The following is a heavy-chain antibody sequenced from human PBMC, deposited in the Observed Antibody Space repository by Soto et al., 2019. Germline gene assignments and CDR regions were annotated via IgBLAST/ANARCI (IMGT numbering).Heavy chain of an antibody. CDR1: GGSISSSSYY. D-gene: IGHD6-19*01. CDR2: IYYSGST. Sequence: QLQLQESGPGLVKPSETLSLTCTVSGGSISSSSYYWGWIRQPPGKGLEWIGSIYYSGSTYYNPSLKSRVTISVDTSKNQFSLKLSSVTAADTAVYYCASHHWLDQTPYYFDYWGQGTLVTVSS. J-gene: IGHJ4*02. CDR3: ASHHWLDQTPYYFDY. V-gene: IGHV4-39*01.